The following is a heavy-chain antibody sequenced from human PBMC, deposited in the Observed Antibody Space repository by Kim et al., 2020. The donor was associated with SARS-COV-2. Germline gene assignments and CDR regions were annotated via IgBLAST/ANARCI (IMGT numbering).Heavy chain of an antibody. CDR3: AKEGLLWFGTYFDY. Sequence: ADSVEGRFTISRDNSKNTLYLQMNSLRAEDTAVYYCAKEGLLWFGTYFDYWGQGTLVTVSS. D-gene: IGHD3-10*01. V-gene: IGHV3-30*02. J-gene: IGHJ4*02.